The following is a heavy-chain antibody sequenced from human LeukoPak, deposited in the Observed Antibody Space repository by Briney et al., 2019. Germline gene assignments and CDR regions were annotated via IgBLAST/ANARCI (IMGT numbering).Heavy chain of an antibody. CDR3: ARGGYDSNGYYFSLLYDY. CDR1: GGSISSYY. D-gene: IGHD3-22*01. V-gene: IGHV4-59*01. CDR2: IYYSGST. Sequence: SETLSLTCTVSGGSISSYYWSWIRQPPGKGLEWIGYIYYSGSTNYNPSLKSRVTISVDTSKNQFSLKLSSVTAADTAVYYCARGGYDSNGYYFSLLYDYWGQGTLVTVSS. J-gene: IGHJ4*02.